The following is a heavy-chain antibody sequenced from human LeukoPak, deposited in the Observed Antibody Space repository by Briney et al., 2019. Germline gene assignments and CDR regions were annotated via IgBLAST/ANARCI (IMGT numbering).Heavy chain of an antibody. CDR2: IGTAGDT. CDR3: ARAVPDDFWSGYYFPRFNYYYGMDV. D-gene: IGHD3-3*01. J-gene: IGHJ6*02. Sequence: PGGSLRLSCAASGFTFSSYDMHWVRQATGKGLEWVSAIGTAGDTYYPGSVKGRFTISREYAKNSLYLQMNSLRAEDTAVYYCARAVPDDFWSGYYFPRFNYYYGMDVWGQGTTVTVSS. V-gene: IGHV3-13*01. CDR1: GFTFSSYD.